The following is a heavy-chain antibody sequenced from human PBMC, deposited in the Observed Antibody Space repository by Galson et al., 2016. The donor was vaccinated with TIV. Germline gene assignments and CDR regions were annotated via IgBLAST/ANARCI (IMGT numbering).Heavy chain of an antibody. CDR1: GGTFSSYV. Sequence: SVKVSCKASGGTFSSYVFNWVRLAPGQGLEWMGGIIPLFRTTNYAQKFQGRVTVTADESTSTVYLDLSSLRSEDTAVYYRAKDRNTALDTYHYYYGMDVWGQGTTVTVSS. J-gene: IGHJ6*02. CDR2: IIPLFRTT. CDR3: AKDRNTALDTYHYYYGMDV. D-gene: IGHD5-18*01. V-gene: IGHV1-69*13.